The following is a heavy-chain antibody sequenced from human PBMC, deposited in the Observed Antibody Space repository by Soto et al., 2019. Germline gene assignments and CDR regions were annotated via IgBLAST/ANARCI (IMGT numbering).Heavy chain of an antibody. V-gene: IGHV4-34*01. CDR3: ARAQRLQRYNWFDP. Sequence: SETLSLTCAVYGGSFSGYYWSWIRQPPGKGLEGSGEINHSGSTNYNPALKSRVTISVDTSKNQFSLKLSSVTAADTAVYYCARAQRLQRYNWFDPWGQGTLVTVS. CDR2: INHSGST. D-gene: IGHD4-4*01. CDR1: GGSFSGYY. J-gene: IGHJ5*02.